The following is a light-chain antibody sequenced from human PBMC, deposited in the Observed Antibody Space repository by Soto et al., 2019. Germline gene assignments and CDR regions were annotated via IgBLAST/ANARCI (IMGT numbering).Light chain of an antibody. CDR3: QQYGWSPPIT. J-gene: IGKJ5*01. CDR2: HAS. V-gene: IGKV3-20*01. CDR1: QSVGNNY. Sequence: DIVLTQSPGTLSLSPGKRATLSCWASQSVGNNYLAWYQQKPGQAPRLLIYHASSRATGIPDRFSGNGSGTDFTLTISRLEPEDFAVYYCQQYGWSPPITFGQGTRLEI.